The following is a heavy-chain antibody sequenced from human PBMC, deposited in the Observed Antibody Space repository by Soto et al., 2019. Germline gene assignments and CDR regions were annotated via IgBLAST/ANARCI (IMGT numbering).Heavy chain of an antibody. CDR2: IYYDEST. Sequence: QVELQESGPGLVKPSETLSLTCTVSGASLSSGSYYWVWIRQSPGKGLAWIASIYYDESTYYNPSLKSRVTISTDKPKNQFSLTLKSVTAADTAVYYCGKVLIGATRHTDVDSWGQGALVTVSS. D-gene: IGHD2-15*01. CDR3: GKVLIGATRHTDVDS. V-gene: IGHV4-39*01. CDR1: GASLSSGSYY. J-gene: IGHJ4*02.